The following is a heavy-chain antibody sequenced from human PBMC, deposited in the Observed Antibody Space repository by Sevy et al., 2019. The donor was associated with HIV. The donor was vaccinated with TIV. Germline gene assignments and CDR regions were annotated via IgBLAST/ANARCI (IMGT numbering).Heavy chain of an antibody. CDR1: GYTFTGYY. D-gene: IGHD3-22*01. J-gene: IGHJ1*01. CDR3: ARGPITMIVVDPAYFQH. V-gene: IGHV1-2*02. Sequence: ASVKVSCKASGYTFTGYYMHWVRQAPGQGLEWMGWINPNSGGTNYALKFQGRVTMTRDTSISTAYMELSRLRSDDTAVYYCARGPITMIVVDPAYFQHWGQGTLVTVSS. CDR2: INPNSGGT.